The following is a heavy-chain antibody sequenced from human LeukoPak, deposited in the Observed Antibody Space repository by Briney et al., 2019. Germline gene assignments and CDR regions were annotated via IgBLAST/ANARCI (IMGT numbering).Heavy chain of an antibody. CDR2: VDPTGRT. D-gene: IGHD1-1*01. Sequence: SETLSLTCSVADDSITMYYWTWIRQPPGKGLERIEDVDPTGRTNFNPSLNGRVSISRDTTKNLFSLRLRSVTAADTAVYFCARGRVSSSTWYSTYYYYFYMDVWGKGTTVTVSS. J-gene: IGHJ6*03. V-gene: IGHV4-59*01. CDR1: DDSITMYY. CDR3: ARGRVSSSTWYSTYYYYFYMDV.